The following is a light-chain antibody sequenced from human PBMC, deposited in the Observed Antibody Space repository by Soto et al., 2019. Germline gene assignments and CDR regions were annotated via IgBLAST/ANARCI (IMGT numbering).Light chain of an antibody. J-gene: IGLJ1*01. CDR2: GVS. Sequence: QSALTQPASLFGSPGQSITISCTGTSSDLGGYNYVSWYQKHPGEAPKLVIYGVSNRPSGVSNRFSGSKFDNTASLTISGLQADDEADYYCSSYTITSAPVFGTGTKLTVL. CDR1: SSDLGGYNY. CDR3: SSYTITSAPV. V-gene: IGLV2-14*03.